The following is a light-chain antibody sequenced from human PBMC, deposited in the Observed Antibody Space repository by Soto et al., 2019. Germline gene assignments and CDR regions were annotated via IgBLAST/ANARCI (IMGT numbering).Light chain of an antibody. Sequence: QSVLNKPVSGSSSPGQSLPISCTGTSSDVGGYNYVSWYQQHPGKAPKLMIYDVSNRPSGVSNRFSGSKSGNTASLTISGLQAEDEADYYCSSYTSSSTSPYVFGTGTKVTVL. V-gene: IGLV2-14*01. CDR2: DVS. J-gene: IGLJ1*01. CDR3: SSYTSSSTSPYV. CDR1: SSDVGGYNY.